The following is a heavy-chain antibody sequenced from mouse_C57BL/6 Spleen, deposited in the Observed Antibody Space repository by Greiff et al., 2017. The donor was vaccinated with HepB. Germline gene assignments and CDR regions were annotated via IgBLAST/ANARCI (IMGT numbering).Heavy chain of an antibody. V-gene: IGHV1-81*01. CDR1: GYTFTSYG. J-gene: IGHJ2*01. CDR2: IYPRSGNT. CDR3: ARTQFITTVVVRFDY. Sequence: VKLLESGAELARPGASVKLSCKASGYTFTSYGISWVKQRTGQGLEWIGEIYPRSGNTYYNEKFKGKATLTADQYSSTAYMELRSLTSEDSAVYFCARTQFITTVVVRFDYWGQGTTLTVSS. D-gene: IGHD1-1*01.